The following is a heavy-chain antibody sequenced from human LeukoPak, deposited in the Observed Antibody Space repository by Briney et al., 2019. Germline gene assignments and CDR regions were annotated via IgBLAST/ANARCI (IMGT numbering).Heavy chain of an antibody. CDR1: GYTFTGYY. CDR2: ISPNSGGT. D-gene: IGHD3-3*01. Sequence: ASVKVSCKASGYTFTGYYMHWVRQAPGQGLEWVGWISPNSGGTNYAQKFQGRVTMTRDTSISTAYMELSRLRSDDTAVYYCARRQYYDFWSGYRYYFDYWGQGTLVTVSS. J-gene: IGHJ4*02. CDR3: ARRQYYDFWSGYRYYFDY. V-gene: IGHV1-2*02.